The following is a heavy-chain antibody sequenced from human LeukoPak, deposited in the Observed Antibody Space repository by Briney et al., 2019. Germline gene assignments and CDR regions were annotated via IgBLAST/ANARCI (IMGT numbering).Heavy chain of an antibody. CDR1: GGSISSGSYY. V-gene: IGHV4-30-4*08. D-gene: IGHD3-3*01. J-gene: IGHJ4*02. CDR3: ASPTIFGVVIDY. CDR2: IYYSGSA. Sequence: SETLSLTCTVSGGSISSGSYYWRWIRQPPRKGLEWIGCIYYSGSAYYNPSLKSVFTISEDTSKKHFSLELSSVTAADTAVYYCASPTIFGVVIDYWGQGTLVTVAS.